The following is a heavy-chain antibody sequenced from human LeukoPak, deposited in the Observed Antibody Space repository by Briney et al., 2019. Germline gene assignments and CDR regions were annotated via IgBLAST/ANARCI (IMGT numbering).Heavy chain of an antibody. V-gene: IGHV4-31*03. CDR2: IYYSGST. J-gene: IGHJ4*02. CDR1: GGSISSGGYY. Sequence: SQTLSLTCTVSGGSISSGGYYWSWIRQHPGKGLEWIGYIYYSGSTYYNPSLKSRVTISVDTSKNQFSLKLSSVTAADTAVYYCARAVPGDSSWYQYYFDYWGQGTLVTVSS. CDR3: ARAVPGDSSWYQYYFDY. D-gene: IGHD6-13*01.